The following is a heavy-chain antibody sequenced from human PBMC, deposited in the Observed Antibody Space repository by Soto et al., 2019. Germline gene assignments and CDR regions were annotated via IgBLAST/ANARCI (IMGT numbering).Heavy chain of an antibody. CDR1: GGSISSGGYY. J-gene: IGHJ5*02. Sequence: SSETLSLTCTVSGGSISSGGYYWSWIRQHPGKGLEWTGYIYYSGSTYYNPSLKSRVTISVDTSKNQFSLKLSSVTAADTAVYYCARDIPKGYYGGNSGWFDPWGQGTLVTVSS. CDR3: ARDIPKGYYGGNSGWFDP. V-gene: IGHV4-31*03. CDR2: IYYSGST. D-gene: IGHD4-17*01.